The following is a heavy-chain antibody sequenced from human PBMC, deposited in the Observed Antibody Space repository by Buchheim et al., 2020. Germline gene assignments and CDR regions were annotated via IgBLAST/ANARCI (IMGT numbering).Heavy chain of an antibody. CDR2: TYISGST. J-gene: IGHJ3*02. Sequence: QVQLQESGPGLVAPSQTLSLTCNVSGGSINSSSYYWNWIRQPAGKGLEWIGRTYISGSTHYNPSLKSRATISGDTSKNQFSLKLSSVTAADTAVYYCAREGITIARGAFDIWGQGT. CDR3: AREGITIARGAFDI. V-gene: IGHV4-61*02. CDR1: GGSINSSSYY. D-gene: IGHD3-10*01.